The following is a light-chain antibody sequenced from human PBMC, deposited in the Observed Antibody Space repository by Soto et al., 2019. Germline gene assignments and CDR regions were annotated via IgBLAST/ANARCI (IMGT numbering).Light chain of an antibody. CDR1: QSVLYSSYNKNY. CDR3: QQYYTTPVG. V-gene: IGKV4-1*01. CDR2: WAS. Sequence: DIVMTQSPDSLAVSLGERATINCKSSQSVLYSSYNKNYLAWYQQKPGQPLKLLISWASARESGVPDRSTGSGSGTDFTLTISSLQAEDVAVYYCQQYYTTPVGFGQGTKV. J-gene: IGKJ1*01.